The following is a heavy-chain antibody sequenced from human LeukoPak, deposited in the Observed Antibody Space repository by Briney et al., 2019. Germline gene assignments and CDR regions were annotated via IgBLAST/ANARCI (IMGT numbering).Heavy chain of an antibody. V-gene: IGHV1-2*02. CDR3: ARVFLERSAHDAFDI. Sequence: EASVKVSCKASGYTFTSYDINWVRQATGQGLEWMGWINPNSGGTNYAQKFQGRVTMTRDTSISTAYMELSRLRSDDTAVYYCARVFLERSAHDAFDIWGQGTMVTVSS. D-gene: IGHD1-1*01. J-gene: IGHJ3*02. CDR2: INPNSGGT. CDR1: GYTFTSYD.